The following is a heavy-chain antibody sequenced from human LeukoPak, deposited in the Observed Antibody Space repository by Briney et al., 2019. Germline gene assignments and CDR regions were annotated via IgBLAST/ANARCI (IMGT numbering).Heavy chain of an antibody. CDR3: ARGSVRYWFDP. CDR1: GGSISSGDYY. CDR2: IYYSGST. J-gene: IGHJ5*02. Sequence: PSETLSLTCTVSGGSISSGDYYWSWIRQPPGKGLEWIGYIYYSGSTNYNPSLKSRVTISVDTSKNQFSLKLSSVTAADTAVYYCARGSVRYWFDPWGQGTLVTVSS. V-gene: IGHV4-61*08. D-gene: IGHD1-1*01.